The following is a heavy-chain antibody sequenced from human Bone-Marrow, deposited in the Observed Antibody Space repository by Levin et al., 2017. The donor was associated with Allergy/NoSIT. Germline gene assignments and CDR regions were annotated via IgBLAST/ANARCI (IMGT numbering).Heavy chain of an antibody. D-gene: IGHD6-6*01. Sequence: LSLTCAASGFPFSSYSMNWVRQAPGKGLEWVSSISSSSSYIYYADSVKGRFTISRDNAKNSLYLQMNSLRAEDTAVYYCARVGKQLGEYYFDYWGQGTLVTVSS. CDR2: ISSSSSYI. V-gene: IGHV3-21*01. J-gene: IGHJ4*02. CDR1: GFPFSSYS. CDR3: ARVGKQLGEYYFDY.